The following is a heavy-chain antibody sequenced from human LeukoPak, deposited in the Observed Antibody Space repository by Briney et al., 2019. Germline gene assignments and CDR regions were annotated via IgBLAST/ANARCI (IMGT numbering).Heavy chain of an antibody. Sequence: GGSLRLSCAASGFTFSSDSMIWVRQAPGKGLEWVSSISSTGAYIYYADSLKGRFTISRDNAMNSLYLQMNSLRADDTAVYYCARGLAAAGTRGPYWGQGTLVTVSS. V-gene: IGHV3-21*01. D-gene: IGHD6-13*01. CDR2: ISSTGAYI. J-gene: IGHJ4*02. CDR3: ARGLAAAGTRGPY. CDR1: GFTFSSDS.